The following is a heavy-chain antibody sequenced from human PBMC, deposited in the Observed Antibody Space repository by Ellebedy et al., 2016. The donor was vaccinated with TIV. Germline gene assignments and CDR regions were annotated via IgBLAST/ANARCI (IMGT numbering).Heavy chain of an antibody. J-gene: IGHJ4*02. Sequence: SETLSLTCTVSGGSISAYYWSWIRQPPGKGLEWIGYIHYSGSTNYNPSLKSRVTISVDTSKNQFSLKLTSVTAADTALYYCASGFYDSRGCSMPFDYWGQGTLVTVSS. CDR3: ASGFYDSRGCSMPFDY. V-gene: IGHV4-59*01. CDR2: IHYSGST. CDR1: GGSISAYY. D-gene: IGHD3-22*01.